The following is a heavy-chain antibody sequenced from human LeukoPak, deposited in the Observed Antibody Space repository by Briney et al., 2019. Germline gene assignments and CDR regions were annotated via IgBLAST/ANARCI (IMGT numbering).Heavy chain of an antibody. CDR1: GYTFTSYG. J-gene: IGHJ5*01. CDR2: INPTSGGT. CDR3: ARDSAVWGTLNWFVS. V-gene: IGHV1-2*02. D-gene: IGHD3-16*01. Sequence: GASVKVSCKASGYTFTSYGISWVRQAPGQGLEWMGWINPTSGGTNYAQKFQGRVTMTRDTSMNTAYLQLSSLRSDDTAVYYCARDSAVWGTLNWFVSWGQGTLVTVSS.